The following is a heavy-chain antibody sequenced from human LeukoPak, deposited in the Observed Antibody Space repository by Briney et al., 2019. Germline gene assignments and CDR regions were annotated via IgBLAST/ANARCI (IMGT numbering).Heavy chain of an antibody. J-gene: IGHJ4*02. CDR3: ARARDNYGISSFSALDY. Sequence: GGSLRLSCAASGFTFRSYGMHWVRQAPGKGLEWLAVIWYDGSNIYYADSVKGRFAISRDNSKNTLYLLLNSLRAEDTAVYYCARARDNYGISSFSALDYWGQGTLVTVSS. CDR2: IWYDGSNI. D-gene: IGHD3-22*01. CDR1: GFTFRSYG. V-gene: IGHV3-33*01.